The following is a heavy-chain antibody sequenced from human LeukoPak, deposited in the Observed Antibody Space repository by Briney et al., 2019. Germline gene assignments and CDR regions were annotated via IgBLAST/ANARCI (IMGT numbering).Heavy chain of an antibody. Sequence: PSETLSLTCAVYGGSFSGYYWSWIRQPPGKGLEWIGEINHMGSTNYNPSPKSRAAISVGTSKTPFSLKLSSVTAADTAVYYCAREANYGGTPRLDYWGQGTLLSVSS. J-gene: IGHJ4*02. V-gene: IGHV4-34*01. CDR2: INHMGST. CDR1: GGSFSGYY. D-gene: IGHD4-23*01. CDR3: AREANYGGTPRLDY.